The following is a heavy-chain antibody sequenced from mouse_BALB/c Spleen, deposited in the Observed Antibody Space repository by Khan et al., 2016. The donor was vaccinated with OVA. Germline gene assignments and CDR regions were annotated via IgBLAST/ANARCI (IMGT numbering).Heavy chain of an antibody. D-gene: IGHD1-1*01. V-gene: IGHV1S41*01. CDR3: ARSNYCGSSHYAMDY. CDR1: GYTFTSYW. Sequence: DLVKPGASVKLSCKASGYTFTSYWINWIKQRPGQGLEWIGRIGPGSGSTSYNEMFTGKATLTVDTTSSKAYIQLSSLSSEASAVYFCARSNYCGSSHYAMDYWGQGTSVTVSS. J-gene: IGHJ4*01. CDR2: IGPGSGST.